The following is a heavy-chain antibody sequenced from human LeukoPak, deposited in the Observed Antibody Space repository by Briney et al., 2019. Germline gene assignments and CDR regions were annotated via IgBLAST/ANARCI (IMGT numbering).Heavy chain of an antibody. CDR3: ARDPLIRRYQLPSDYYYGMDV. CDR2: ISAYNGNT. Sequence: ASVTVSCKASRYTFTSYGISWVRQAPGQGLEWMGWISAYNGNTNYAQKLQGRVTMTTDTSTSTAYMELRSLKSDDTAVYYCARDPLIRRYQLPSDYYYGMDVWGKGTTVTVSS. CDR1: RYTFTSYG. J-gene: IGHJ6*04. D-gene: IGHD2-2*01. V-gene: IGHV1-18*04.